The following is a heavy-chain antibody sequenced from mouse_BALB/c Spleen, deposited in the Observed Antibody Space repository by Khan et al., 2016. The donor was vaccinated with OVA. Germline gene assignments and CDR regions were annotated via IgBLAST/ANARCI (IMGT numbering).Heavy chain of an antibody. CDR1: GYTFTDYA. V-gene: IGHV1S137*01. CDR2: ISTYSGNT. J-gene: IGHJ2*01. Sequence: QVQLQQSGPELVRPGVSVKISCKGSGYTFTDYAMHWVKQSHAKSLEWIGLISTYSGNTNYKQKFKGKATMTVDKSSSTAYMELARLTSEDSAIYYCTRPAYDGHYDYWGQGTTLTVSS. CDR3: TRPAYDGHYDY. D-gene: IGHD2-3*01.